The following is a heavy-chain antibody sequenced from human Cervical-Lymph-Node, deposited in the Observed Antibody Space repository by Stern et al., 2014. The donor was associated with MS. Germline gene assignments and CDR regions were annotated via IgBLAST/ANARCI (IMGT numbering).Heavy chain of an antibody. CDR1: GFPFSDFY. V-gene: IGHV3-11*01. CDR2: ISSTCTTM. D-gene: IGHD5-24*01. Sequence: VQLVESGGGLVQPGGSLRLSCETSGFPFSDFYINWLRQAPGKGLEWVSYISSTCTTMSYAESVKGRFIIARDNAKNSLYLHMNSLRAEDTAVYYCARDPHRRDGYNFDYWGQGALVTVSS. CDR3: ARDPHRRDGYNFDY. J-gene: IGHJ4*02.